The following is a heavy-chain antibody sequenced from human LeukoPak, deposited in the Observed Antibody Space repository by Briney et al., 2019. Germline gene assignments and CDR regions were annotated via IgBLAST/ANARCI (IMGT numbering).Heavy chain of an antibody. J-gene: IGHJ3*02. D-gene: IGHD2-2*02. CDR3: AKDVCSSTSCYKTHAFDI. CDR1: GGSMISQY. CDR2: IYYSGTT. V-gene: IGHV4-59*11. Sequence: SETLSLTCSVSGGSMISQYWTWIRQSPGKGLEWIGYIYYSGTTNYNPSLKSRVTISVDTSKNYFFLQLSSVTAADTAVYYCAKDVCSSTSCYKTHAFDIWGQGTMVTVSS.